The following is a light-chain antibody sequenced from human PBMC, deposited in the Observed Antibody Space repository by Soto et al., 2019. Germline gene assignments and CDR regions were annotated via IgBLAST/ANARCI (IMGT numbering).Light chain of an antibody. V-gene: IGLV2-8*01. CDR3: SSYAGSSNYVV. J-gene: IGLJ2*01. Sequence: QSVLTQPPSASGSPGQSVTISCTGTSSDVGGYNYVSWYQQHPGKAPKLMIHDVSKRPSGVPDRFSGSKSGNTASLTVSGLQAEDEADYYCSSYAGSSNYVVFGGGTQLTVL. CDR2: DVS. CDR1: SSDVGGYNY.